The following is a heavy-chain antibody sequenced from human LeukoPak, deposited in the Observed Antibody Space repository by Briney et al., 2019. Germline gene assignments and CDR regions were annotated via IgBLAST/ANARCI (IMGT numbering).Heavy chain of an antibody. CDR3: AKSLGPISNVAARPLDY. J-gene: IGHJ4*02. Sequence: GGSLRLSCAASGFTFRSYSMHWVRQAPGKGLEWVSGIGAIGGTTYYADSVKGRFTISRDNSKNTLYLQMNSLSAEDTAVYYCAKSLGPISNVAARPLDYWGQGTLVTVSS. CDR2: IGAIGGTT. D-gene: IGHD6-6*01. CDR1: GFTFRSYS. V-gene: IGHV3-23*01.